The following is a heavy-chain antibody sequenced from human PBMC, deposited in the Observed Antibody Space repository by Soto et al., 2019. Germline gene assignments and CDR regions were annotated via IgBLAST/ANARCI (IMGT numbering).Heavy chain of an antibody. Sequence: QLQLQESGPGLVKPAETLSVTCTVSGGPISSSNHYWGWIRQPPGKGLAWIGSIYYIGSTYYHPSMQSRVTTSVDTAKNQFSLKVKSVAAADTAVYFWAMPGDRVNYYYMDVWGKGTTVTV. CDR3: AMPGDRVNYYYMDV. CDR1: GGPISSSNHY. V-gene: IGHV4-39*01. J-gene: IGHJ6*03. CDR2: IYYIGST.